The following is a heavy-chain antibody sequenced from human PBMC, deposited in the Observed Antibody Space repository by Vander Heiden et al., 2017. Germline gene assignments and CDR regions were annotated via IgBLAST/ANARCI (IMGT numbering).Heavy chain of an antibody. D-gene: IGHD6-13*01. Sequence: QVQLVASGGDVVQPGRSLRLSCAASGFTFNNYGMLWVRQAPGKGLEWLTVISHDGSVKKYVDSVKGRFTISRDNSKNTLYLQMDSLRAEDTAVYYCAKEGTAYSSTWTDYWGQGTLVTVSS. CDR2: ISHDGSVK. CDR3: AKEGTAYSSTWTDY. CDR1: GFTFNNYG. J-gene: IGHJ4*02. V-gene: IGHV3-30*18.